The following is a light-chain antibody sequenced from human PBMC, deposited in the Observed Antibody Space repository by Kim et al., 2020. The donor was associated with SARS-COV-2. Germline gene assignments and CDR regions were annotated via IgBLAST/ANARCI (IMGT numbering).Light chain of an antibody. CDR1: TSNVGNNY. CDR2: DNN. CDR3: GTWDSSLSAVV. V-gene: IGLV1-51*01. J-gene: IGLJ2*01. Sequence: GQEVTISCSGSTSNVGNNYVSWYQQLPGTAPKLLIYDNNKRPSGIPDRFSGSKSGTAATLGITGLQTGDEADYYCGTWDSSLSAVVFGGGTQLTVL.